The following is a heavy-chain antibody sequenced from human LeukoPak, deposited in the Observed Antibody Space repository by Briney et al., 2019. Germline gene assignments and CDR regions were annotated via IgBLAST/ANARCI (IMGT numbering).Heavy chain of an antibody. J-gene: IGHJ4*02. V-gene: IGHV3-23*01. CDR2: ISGSGGTT. Sequence: PGGSLRLSCAASGFTFSNYAVSWVRQAPGKGLEWVSSISGSGGTTYYADSVKGRFTISRDNSKNTLYLQMNSLRAEDTAVYYCAKDTYRASSGLVDYWGQGTLVTVSS. CDR1: GFTFSNYA. CDR3: AKDTYRASSGLVDY. D-gene: IGHD5-12*01.